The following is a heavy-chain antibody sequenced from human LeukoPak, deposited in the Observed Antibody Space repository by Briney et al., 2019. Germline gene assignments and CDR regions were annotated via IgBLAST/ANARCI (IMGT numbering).Heavy chain of an antibody. J-gene: IGHJ6*02. CDR2: INAGNGNT. V-gene: IGHV1-3*01. CDR3: ARDLITIFGVVIISYYYGMDV. CDR1: GYTFTSYA. Sequence: GASVKVSCKASGYTFTSYAMHWVRQAPGQRLEWMGWINAGNGNTKYSQKLQGRVTMTTDTSTSTAYMELRSLRSDDTAVYYCARDLITIFGVVIISYYYGMDVWGQGTTVTVSS. D-gene: IGHD3-3*01.